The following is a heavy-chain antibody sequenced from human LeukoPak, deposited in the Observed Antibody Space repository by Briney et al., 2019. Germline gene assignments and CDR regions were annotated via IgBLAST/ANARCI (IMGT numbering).Heavy chain of an antibody. CDR1: GFTFSSYW. J-gene: IGHJ4*02. Sequence: PGGSLRLSCAASGFTFSSYWMHWVRQAPGKGLVWVSRINSDGSSTTYADSVKGRFTISRDNAKNTLYLQMDSLRAEDTAVYYCARGGITVTLFDYWGQGTQVTVSS. V-gene: IGHV3-74*03. CDR3: ARGGITVTLFDY. D-gene: IGHD3-22*01. CDR2: INSDGSST.